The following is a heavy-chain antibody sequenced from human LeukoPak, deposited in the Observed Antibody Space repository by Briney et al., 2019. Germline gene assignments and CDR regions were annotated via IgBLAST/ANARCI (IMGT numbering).Heavy chain of an antibody. CDR1: GFTFSSYW. D-gene: IGHD3-22*01. J-gene: IGHJ5*02. CDR3: AKDPRISGYYWNYNWFDP. CDR2: ISGSGGST. V-gene: IGHV3-23*01. Sequence: PGGSLRLSCAASGFTFSSYWMSWVRQAPGKGLEWVSAISGSGGSTYYADSVKGRFTISRDNSKNTLYLQMNSLRAEDTAVYYCAKDPRISGYYWNYNWFDPWGQGTLVTVSS.